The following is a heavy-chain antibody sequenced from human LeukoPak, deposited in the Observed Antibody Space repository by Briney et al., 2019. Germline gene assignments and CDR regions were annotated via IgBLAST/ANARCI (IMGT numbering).Heavy chain of an antibody. Sequence: SETLSLTCAVSGGSISSSNWWSWVRQPPGKGLEWIGEIYHSGSANYNPSLKSRVTISVDKPKNQFSLRLNSVTAADTAVYYCARSGYCSGASCYVDYWGQGTLVTVSS. CDR2: IYHSGSA. V-gene: IGHV4-4*02. J-gene: IGHJ4*02. D-gene: IGHD2-15*01. CDR1: GGSISSSNW. CDR3: ARSGYCSGASCYVDY.